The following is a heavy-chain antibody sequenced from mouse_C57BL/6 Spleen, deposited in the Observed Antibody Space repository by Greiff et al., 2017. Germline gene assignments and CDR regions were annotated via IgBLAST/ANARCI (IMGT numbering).Heavy chain of an antibody. D-gene: IGHD1-1*01. CDR3: AREDYGSSYGVWEFDY. CDR1: GYTFTSYG. J-gene: IGHJ2*01. V-gene: IGHV1-81*01. CDR2: IYPRSGNT. Sequence: QVQLQQSGAELARPGASVKLSCKASGYTFTSYGISWVKQRPGQGLEWIGEIYPRSGNTYYNEKFKGKATLTADKSSSTAYMELRSLTSEDSAVYFCAREDYGSSYGVWEFDYWGQGTTLTVSS.